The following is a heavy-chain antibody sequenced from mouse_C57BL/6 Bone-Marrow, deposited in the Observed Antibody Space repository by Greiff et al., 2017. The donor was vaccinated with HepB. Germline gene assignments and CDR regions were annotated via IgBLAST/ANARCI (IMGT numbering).Heavy chain of an antibody. J-gene: IGHJ2*01. V-gene: IGHV5-6*01. Sequence: DVHLVESGGDLVKPGGSLKLSCAASGFTFSSYGMSWVRQTPDKRLEWVATISSGGSYTYSPDSVQGRFTISRDNAKNTLYLQMSSLKSEDTAMYYCARHAIYYGYDWGQGTTLTVSS. CDR3: ARHAIYYGYD. D-gene: IGHD2-2*01. CDR1: GFTFSSYG. CDR2: ISSGGSYT.